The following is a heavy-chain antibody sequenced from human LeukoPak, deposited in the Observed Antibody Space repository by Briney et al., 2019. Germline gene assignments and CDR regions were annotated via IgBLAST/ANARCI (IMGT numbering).Heavy chain of an antibody. Sequence: SVKVSCKASGGTFSSYAISWVRQAPGQGLEWMGGIIPFFDTTNYAQKFQGRLTIITDESTSTAHMELSSLRSEDTAVYYCAVDTTTRYDWFDPWGQGTLVTVSS. CDR1: GGTFSSYA. J-gene: IGHJ5*02. CDR2: IIPFFDTT. CDR3: AVDTTTRYDWFDP. D-gene: IGHD1-1*01. V-gene: IGHV1-69*05.